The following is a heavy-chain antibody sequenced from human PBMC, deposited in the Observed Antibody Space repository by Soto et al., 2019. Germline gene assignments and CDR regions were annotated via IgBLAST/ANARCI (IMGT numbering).Heavy chain of an antibody. V-gene: IGHV1-69*13. Sequence: GASVKVSCKASGGTFSSYAISWVRQAPGQGLEWMGGIIPMFAKANYAQKFQDRVTTTADESTGTAYMELRSLRFEDTAVYYCTRDGTLYDSSAYYYLYWGQGTLVTVSS. J-gene: IGHJ4*02. CDR1: GGTFSSYA. CDR2: IIPMFAKA. CDR3: TRDGTLYDSSAYYYLY. D-gene: IGHD3-22*01.